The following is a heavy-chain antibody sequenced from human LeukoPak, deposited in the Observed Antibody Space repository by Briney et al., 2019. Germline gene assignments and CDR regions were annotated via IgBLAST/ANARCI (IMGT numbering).Heavy chain of an antibody. J-gene: IGHJ6*02. V-gene: IGHV1-69*04. D-gene: IGHD6-6*01. CDR2: ITPFLGVA. CDR1: GGNFGNYV. Sequence: ASVKVSCKASGGNFGNYVIHWVRQAPGQGLEWMGRITPFLGVANYAQTFQDRVTFTADKITNTAYMQISSLKSVDTAVYFCARDTNEEYSSSSDGLAVWGQGTTVTVSS. CDR3: ARDTNEEYSSSSDGLAV.